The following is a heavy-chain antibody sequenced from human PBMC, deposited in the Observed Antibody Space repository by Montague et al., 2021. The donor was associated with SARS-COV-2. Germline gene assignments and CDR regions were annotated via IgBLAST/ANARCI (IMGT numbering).Heavy chain of an antibody. Sequence: SETLSLTCAVYGGSFSDYYWSWIRLPPGKGLEWIGEINHSGSTNYNPYPKRRVTISVYTSKNQFALKLSSATAADTAVYYCERFLRRVVPAATGHWEKNYFYYYMDVWGKGTTITVSS. CDR1: GGSFSDYY. CDR3: ERFLRRVVPAATGHWEKNYFYYYMDV. CDR2: INHSGST. D-gene: IGHD2-2*01. V-gene: IGHV4-34*01. J-gene: IGHJ6*03.